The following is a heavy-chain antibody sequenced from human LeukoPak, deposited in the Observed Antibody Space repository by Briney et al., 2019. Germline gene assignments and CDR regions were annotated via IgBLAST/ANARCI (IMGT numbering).Heavy chain of an antibody. D-gene: IGHD3-10*01. J-gene: IGHJ4*02. CDR2: IYHSGST. V-gene: IGHV4-61*05. CDR1: GGSISSSIYY. Sequence: SETLSLTCIVSGGSISSSIYYWAWVRQPPGKGLEWIGEIYHSGSTNYNPSLKSRVTMSVDKSKNQFSLKLSSVTAADTAVYYCARAVLLWFGELFYFDYWGQGTLVTVSS. CDR3: ARAVLLWFGELFYFDY.